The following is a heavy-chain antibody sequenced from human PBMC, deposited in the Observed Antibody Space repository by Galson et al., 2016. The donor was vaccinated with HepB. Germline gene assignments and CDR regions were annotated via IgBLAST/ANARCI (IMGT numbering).Heavy chain of an antibody. V-gene: IGHV4-39*01. D-gene: IGHD6-13*01. CDR1: GGSISSSSYY. Sequence: SETLSLTCTVSGGSISSSSYYWGWIRQPPGKGLEWLGSIYYSGSTYYNPSLKSRVTISVDTSKNQFSLKLNSVTAADTAVYYCARQIGGSSWIDYWGQGTLVIVSS. J-gene: IGHJ4*02. CDR3: ARQIGGSSWIDY. CDR2: IYYSGST.